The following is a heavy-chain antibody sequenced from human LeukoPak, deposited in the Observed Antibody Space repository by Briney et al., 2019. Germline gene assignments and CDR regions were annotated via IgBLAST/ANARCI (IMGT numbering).Heavy chain of an antibody. CDR1: GGSISSYY. V-gene: IGHV4-59*01. CDR3: ARVGYSGYGYNFDN. D-gene: IGHD5-12*01. CDR2: IYYSGST. J-gene: IGHJ4*02. Sequence: SETLSLTCTVSGGSISSYYWSWIRQPPGKGLEWIGYIYYSGSTNYNPSLKSRVTLSVDTSKSQLSLKLSPVTAADTAVYYCARVGYSGYGYNFDNWGQGTLVTVSS.